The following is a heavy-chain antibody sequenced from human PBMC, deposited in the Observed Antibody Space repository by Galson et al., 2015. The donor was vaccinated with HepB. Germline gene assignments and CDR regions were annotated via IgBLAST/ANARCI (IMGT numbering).Heavy chain of an antibody. V-gene: IGHV4-39*07. CDR2: IDYSGNT. CDR1: GGSISSSGYY. J-gene: IGHJ5*02. D-gene: IGHD2-2*01. CDR3: ANRYCTSTGWAFDP. Sequence: SETLSLTCTVSGGSISSSGYYWGWIRQPPGQGLEWVGSIDYSGNTYYTPSLQGRVTISVDTSNNQFSLKLTSVTAADTAVYYCANRYCTSTGWAFDPWGQGTLVTVSS.